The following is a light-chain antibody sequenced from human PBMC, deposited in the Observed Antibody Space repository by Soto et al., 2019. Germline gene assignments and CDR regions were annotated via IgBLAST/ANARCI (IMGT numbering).Light chain of an antibody. J-gene: IGKJ1*01. Sequence: DIHMTKSPSTPSGAIVEKVTITCRASQTISSWLAWYKQKPGKAPKLLIYKASTLKSGVPSRFSGSGSGTECTLTISSLQPDEVATYYCQHYNSYSEAVGQGTTVDIK. CDR1: QTISSW. CDR2: KAS. V-gene: IGKV1-5*03. CDR3: QHYNSYSEA.